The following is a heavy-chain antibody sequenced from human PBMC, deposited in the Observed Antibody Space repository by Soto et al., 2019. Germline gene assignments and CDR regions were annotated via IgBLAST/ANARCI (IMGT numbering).Heavy chain of an antibody. CDR2: IRSKTYGGTT. V-gene: IGHV3-49*03. D-gene: IGHD6-19*01. J-gene: IGHJ4*02. CDR3: SRGGSLQWLVPEDY. Sequence: EVQLVESGGGLVQPGRSLRLSCTASGFTFGDYAMSWFRQAPGKGLEWVGFIRSKTYGGTTEYAASVKGRFTISTDDSXTIASLQMHSLKTEDTAVYYCSRGGSLQWLVPEDYWGQGTLVTVSS. CDR1: GFTFGDYA.